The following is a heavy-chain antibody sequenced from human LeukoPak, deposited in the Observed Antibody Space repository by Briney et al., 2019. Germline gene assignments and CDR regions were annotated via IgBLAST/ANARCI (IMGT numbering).Heavy chain of an antibody. CDR3: ARGLGSDAFDI. Sequence: SETLSLTCTVSGGSISSGDYYWSWIRQPPGKGLEWIGYIYYSGSTYYNPSLKSRVTISVDTSKNQFSLKLSSVTAADTAVYYCARGLGSDAFDIWGQGIMVTVSS. J-gene: IGHJ3*02. CDR1: GGSISSGDYY. V-gene: IGHV4-30-4*01. CDR2: IYYSGST.